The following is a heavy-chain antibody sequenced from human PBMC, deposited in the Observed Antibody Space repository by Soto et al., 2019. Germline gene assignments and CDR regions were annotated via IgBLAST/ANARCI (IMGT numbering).Heavy chain of an antibody. V-gene: IGHV4-59*01. Sequence: SETLSLTCTVSGGSMSGFYWSWIRQPPGKGLEWVGYIYYSGTINYNPSLMSRVTISVDTTKSQFSLRLTSVTAADTAVYYCARHHGGYSYFDSWGQGTLVTVSS. CDR3: ARHHGGYSYFDS. J-gene: IGHJ4*02. CDR2: IYYSGTI. CDR1: GGSMSGFY. D-gene: IGHD5-18*01.